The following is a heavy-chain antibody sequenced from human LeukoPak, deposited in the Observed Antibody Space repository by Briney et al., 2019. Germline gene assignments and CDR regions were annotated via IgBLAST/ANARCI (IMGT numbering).Heavy chain of an antibody. D-gene: IGHD3-10*01. Sequence: GGSLRLSCAASGFTFSSYAMSWVRQAPGKGLEWVSAISSSGGSTYYADSVKGRFTISRDNSKNTLYLQMNSLRAEDTAVYYCANHGRYYYGSGSYPEPNFDYWGQGTLVTVSS. J-gene: IGHJ4*02. CDR1: GFTFSSYA. CDR2: ISSSGGST. V-gene: IGHV3-23*01. CDR3: ANHGRYYYGSGSYPEPNFDY.